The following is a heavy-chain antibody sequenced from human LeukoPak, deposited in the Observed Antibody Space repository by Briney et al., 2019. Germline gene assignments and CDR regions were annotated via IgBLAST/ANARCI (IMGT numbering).Heavy chain of an antibody. CDR3: ARVFLYYYYYMDV. V-gene: IGHV4-38-2*01. J-gene: IGHJ6*03. Sequence: SETLSLTCGVTGYSISSGYYWGWIRQPPGKGLEWIGSVFHSGSTHYNPSLKSRATISVDTSKNQFSLKLNSVSAADTAVYYCARVFLYYYYYMDVWGKGTSVTVSS. CDR2: VFHSGST. D-gene: IGHD3-3*01. CDR1: GYSISSGYY.